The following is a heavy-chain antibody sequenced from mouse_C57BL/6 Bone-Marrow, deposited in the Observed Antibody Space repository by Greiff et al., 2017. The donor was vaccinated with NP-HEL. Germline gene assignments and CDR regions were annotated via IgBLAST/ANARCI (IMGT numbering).Heavy chain of an antibody. CDR2: IRSKSNNYAT. CDR1: GFSFNTYA. Sequence: EVQLVESGGGLVQPKGSLKLSCAASGFSFNTYAMNWVRQAPGKGLEWVARIRSKSNNYATYYADSVKDRFTISRDDSESMLYLQMNNLKTEDTAMYYCVRLKGNHLYFDFWGTGTTVTVSS. J-gene: IGHJ1*03. D-gene: IGHD2-1*01. V-gene: IGHV10-1*01. CDR3: VRLKGNHLYFDF.